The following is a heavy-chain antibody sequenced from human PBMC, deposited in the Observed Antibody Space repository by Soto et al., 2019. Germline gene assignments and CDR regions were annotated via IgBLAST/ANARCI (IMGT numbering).Heavy chain of an antibody. V-gene: IGHV3-48*02. CDR2: ISRSTSTI. Sequence: EVQLVESGGGLVQPGGSLRLSCAASGFTFSSYSMNWVRQAPGKGLEWISYISRSTSTIYYADSVKGRFTISRDNAKNSLYLQMNSLRDKDTAVYYCARWDCSGSSCYPTWCQGTLVTVSS. D-gene: IGHD2-15*01. J-gene: IGHJ5*02. CDR3: ARWDCSGSSCYPT. CDR1: GFTFSSYS.